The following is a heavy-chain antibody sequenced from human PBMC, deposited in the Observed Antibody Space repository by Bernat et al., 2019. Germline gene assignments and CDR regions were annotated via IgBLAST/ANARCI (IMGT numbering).Heavy chain of an antibody. CDR2: IYYSGST. D-gene: IGHD2-2*01. J-gene: IGHJ5*02. CDR3: ARDHYCSSTSCFNWFDP. V-gene: IGHV4-39*02. Sequence: QLQLQESGPGLVKPSETLSLTCTVSGGSISSSSYYWGWIRQPPGKGLEWIGSIYYSGSTYYNPSLKSRVTISVDTSKNQFSRKLSSVTAADTAVYYCARDHYCSSTSCFNWFDPWGQGTLVTVSS. CDR1: GGSISSSSYY.